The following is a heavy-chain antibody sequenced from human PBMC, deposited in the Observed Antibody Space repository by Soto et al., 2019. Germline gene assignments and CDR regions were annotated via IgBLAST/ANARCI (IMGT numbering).Heavy chain of an antibody. CDR3: AKDPSVSTAYYFDY. V-gene: IGHV3-23*01. D-gene: IGHD4-17*01. CDR1: GFTFNNYA. CDR2: ISGSGADT. Sequence: GGSLRLSCAASGFTFNNYAMSWVRQAPGKGLQCVSAISGSGADTYYADSVKGRFTISRDNSKNTLYLQMNSLRAEDTAIYYCAKDPSVSTAYYFDYWGQGALVTVSS. J-gene: IGHJ4*02.